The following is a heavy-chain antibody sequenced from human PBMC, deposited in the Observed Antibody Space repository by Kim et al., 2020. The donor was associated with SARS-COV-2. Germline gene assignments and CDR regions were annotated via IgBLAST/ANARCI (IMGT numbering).Heavy chain of an antibody. CDR2: FYYRGST. Sequence: SETLSLTCTVSGDSITSGAYYWNWIRQRPEKGLEWIGYFYYRGSTYYNPSLKSRVTISEDTSKNQFSLKLSSVTAADTAVYYCGMAAEYFYDSSGYSPFDYWGQGILVTVSS. CDR3: GMAAEYFYDSSGYSPFDY. J-gene: IGHJ4*02. D-gene: IGHD3-22*01. CDR1: GDSITSGAYY. V-gene: IGHV4-31*03.